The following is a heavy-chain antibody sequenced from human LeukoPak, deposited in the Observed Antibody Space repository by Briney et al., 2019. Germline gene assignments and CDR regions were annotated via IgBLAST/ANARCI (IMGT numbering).Heavy chain of an antibody. CDR2: ISSSSSYI. V-gene: IGHV3-21*01. CDR1: GFSFSSYG. Sequence: GGSLRLSCAASGFSFSSYGMNWVRQAPGKGLEWVSSISSSSSYIYYADSVKGRFTISRDNAKNSLYLQMNSLRAEDTAVYYCARDRSNYYGSGSPSIWGQGTLVTVSS. CDR3: ARDRSNYYGSGSPSI. J-gene: IGHJ4*02. D-gene: IGHD3-10*01.